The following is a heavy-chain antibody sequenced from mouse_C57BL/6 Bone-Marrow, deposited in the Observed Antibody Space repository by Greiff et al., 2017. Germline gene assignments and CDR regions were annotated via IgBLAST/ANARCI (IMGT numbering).Heavy chain of an antibody. D-gene: IGHD2-4*01. V-gene: IGHV1-26*01. Sequence: EVQLQQSGPELVKPGASVKISCKASGYTFTDYYMNWVKQSHGKSLEWIGDINPNNGGTSYNQKFKGKATLTVDKSSSTAYMELRSLTSEDSAVYYSARKRRHYDNYAMEYWGQGTSVPVSS. CDR2: INPNNGGT. J-gene: IGHJ4*01. CDR3: ARKRRHYDNYAMEY. CDR1: GYTFTDYY.